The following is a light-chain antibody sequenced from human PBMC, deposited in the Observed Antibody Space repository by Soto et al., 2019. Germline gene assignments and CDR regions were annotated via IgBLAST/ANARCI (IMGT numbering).Light chain of an antibody. CDR1: QSVSNN. J-gene: IGKJ5*01. CDR2: GTS. Sequence: EIVLTQSPGTLSLSPGERPTLSCRAVQSVSNNYLAWYQQKPGQAPRLLIYGTSSRATGIPARFSGSGSGTEFTLTISSLQSEDFAVYYCQQYKNWPPITFGQGTRLEIK. V-gene: IGKV3D-15*01. CDR3: QQYKNWPPIT.